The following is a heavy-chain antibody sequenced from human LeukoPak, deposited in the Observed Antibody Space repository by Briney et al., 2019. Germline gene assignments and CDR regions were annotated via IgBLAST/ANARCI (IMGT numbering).Heavy chain of an antibody. Sequence: SETLSLTCAVYGGSFSGYYWSWIRQPPGKGLEWIGEINHSGSTNYSPSLKSRVTISVDTSKNQFSLKLSSVTAADTAVYYCARTAMTYYYYYGMDVWGKGTTVTVSS. D-gene: IGHD5-18*01. CDR1: GGSFSGYY. CDR2: INHSGST. V-gene: IGHV4-34*01. J-gene: IGHJ6*04. CDR3: ARTAMTYYYYYGMDV.